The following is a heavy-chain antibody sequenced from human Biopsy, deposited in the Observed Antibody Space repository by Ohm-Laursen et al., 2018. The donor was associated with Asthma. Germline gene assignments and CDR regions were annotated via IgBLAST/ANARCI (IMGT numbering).Heavy chain of an antibody. D-gene: IGHD5-18*01. CDR1: GASITTSPSY. CDR2: IYYSGET. J-gene: IGHJ4*02. CDR3: ARNLPGYTYGPFED. V-gene: IGHV4-31*02. Sequence: SQTLSLTCTVSGASITTSPSYWSWLRLLPGKGLEWIGCIYYSGETFFNPFLKNPLFMSLDSSKNQFSLKMTSVTVADTAVYFCARNLPGYTYGPFEDWGQGTLVTVPS.